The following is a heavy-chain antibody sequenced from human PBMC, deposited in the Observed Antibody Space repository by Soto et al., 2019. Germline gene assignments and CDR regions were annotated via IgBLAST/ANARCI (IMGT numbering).Heavy chain of an antibody. J-gene: IGHJ1*01. V-gene: IGHV4-4*02. CDR2: IYHSGST. CDR3: ASSATVVTPEFVQH. D-gene: IGHD4-17*01. Sequence: PSETLSLTCAVSGGSISSSNWWSWVRQPPGKGLEWIGEIYHSGSTNYIPSLKSRVTISVDKSKNQFSLKLSSVTAADTAVYYCASSATVVTPEFVQHWGQGTLVTVSS. CDR1: GGSISSSNW.